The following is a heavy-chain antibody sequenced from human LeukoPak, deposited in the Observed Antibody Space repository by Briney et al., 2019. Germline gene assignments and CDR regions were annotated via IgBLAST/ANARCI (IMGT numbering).Heavy chain of an antibody. V-gene: IGHV4-39*01. CDR2: IYYSGST. Sequence: SETLSLTCTVSGVSISSSSYYWGWIRQPPGKGLEWVVSIYYSGSTYYNPSLKSRFTISVDQSKNQFSLKLSSLTAEDTAVYYCARQGRFRVLLWFGEFNWFDPWGQGTLVTVST. J-gene: IGHJ5*02. D-gene: IGHD3-10*01. CDR1: GVSISSSSYY. CDR3: ARQGRFRVLLWFGEFNWFDP.